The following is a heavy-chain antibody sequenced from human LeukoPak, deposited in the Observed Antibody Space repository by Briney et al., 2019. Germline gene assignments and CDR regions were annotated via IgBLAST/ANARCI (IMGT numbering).Heavy chain of an antibody. Sequence: PGGSLRLSCAASGFTFSSYWMSWVRQAPGKGLEWVANIKQDGSEKYYVDSVKGRFTISRDNAKNSLYLQMNSLRAEDTAVYYCARDLGLGSGPYFDYWGQGSLVTVSS. CDR3: ARDLGLGSGPYFDY. CDR1: GFTFSSYW. J-gene: IGHJ4*02. V-gene: IGHV3-7*01. D-gene: IGHD6-19*01. CDR2: IKQDGSEK.